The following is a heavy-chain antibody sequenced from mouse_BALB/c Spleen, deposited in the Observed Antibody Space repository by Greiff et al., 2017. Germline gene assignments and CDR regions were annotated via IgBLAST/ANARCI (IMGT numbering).Heavy chain of an antibody. CDR1: GFNIKDTY. CDR3: AIWLLPSFAY. D-gene: IGHD2-3*01. Sequence: DVQLQESGAELVKPGASVKLSCTASGFNIKDTYMHWVKQRPEQGLEWIGRIDPANGNTKYDPKFQGKATITADTSSNTAYLQLSSLTSEDTAVYYCAIWLLPSFAYWGQGTLVTVSA. CDR2: IDPANGNT. J-gene: IGHJ3*01. V-gene: IGHV14-3*02.